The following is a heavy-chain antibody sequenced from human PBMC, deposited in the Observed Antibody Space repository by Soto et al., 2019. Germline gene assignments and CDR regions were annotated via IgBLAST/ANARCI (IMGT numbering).Heavy chain of an antibody. CDR2: IHDSGST. J-gene: IGHJ4*02. CDR3: TVGGAGHPFHY. V-gene: IGHV4-59*01. Sequence: PSETRSLTCALSRVSITSNYWTLIRHPPGNGLEWIGDIHDSGSTNYCPALKGRVIISVDTSENQSSLKLSSVTTADTAVYYCTVGGAGHPFHYWGQGTLVTVS. CDR1: RVSITSNY. D-gene: IGHD3-16*01.